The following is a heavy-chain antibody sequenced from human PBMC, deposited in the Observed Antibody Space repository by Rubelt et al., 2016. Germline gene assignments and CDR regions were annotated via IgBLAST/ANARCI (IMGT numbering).Heavy chain of an antibody. D-gene: IGHD6-13*01. J-gene: IGHJ4*02. Sequence: QVQLVQSETEVKKPGASVKVSCKASGYTFTTYAISWVRQAPGQGLEWMGWISVYNGNTNYAQKFQGRVTMTADTSTSPACMWVRSLRADDTAVYYCARDGIAAAVDYWGQGTLVTISS. CDR2: ISVYNGNT. CDR1: GYTFTTYA. CDR3: ARDGIAAAVDY. V-gene: IGHV1-18*01.